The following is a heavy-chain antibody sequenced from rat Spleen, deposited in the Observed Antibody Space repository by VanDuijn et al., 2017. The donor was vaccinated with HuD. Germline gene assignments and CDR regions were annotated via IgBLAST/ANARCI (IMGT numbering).Heavy chain of an antibody. CDR1: GFTFSDYA. Sequence: EVQLVESGGGLVQPGNSLKLSCAASGFTFSDYAMAWVRPSPEKGLEWVATIIYVGSSTYYRDSVKGRFPISRDNAKSTLYLQMDSLRSEDTATYYCATIASYYGYDYYWYFDFWGPGTMVTVSS. CDR2: IIYVGSST. D-gene: IGHD1-7*01. CDR3: ATIASYYGYDYYWYFDF. J-gene: IGHJ1*01. V-gene: IGHV5S10*01.